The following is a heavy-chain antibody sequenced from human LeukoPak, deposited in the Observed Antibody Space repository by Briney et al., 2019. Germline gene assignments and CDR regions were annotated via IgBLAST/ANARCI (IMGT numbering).Heavy chain of an antibody. V-gene: IGHV3-66*01. Sequence: PGGSLRLYCAASGFTVSSNYMGWVRQAPGKGLEWVSVIYAGGTTYYADSVKGRFTISRDNSKNTLYLQMNSLRAEDTAVYYCAKDSYDSSGYYLYDYWGQGTLGTVSS. D-gene: IGHD3-22*01. CDR2: IYAGGTT. J-gene: IGHJ4*02. CDR1: GFTVSSNY. CDR3: AKDSYDSSGYYLYDY.